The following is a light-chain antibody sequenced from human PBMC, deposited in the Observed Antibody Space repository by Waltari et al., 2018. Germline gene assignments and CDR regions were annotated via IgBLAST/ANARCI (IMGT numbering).Light chain of an antibody. V-gene: IGKV3-15*01. CDR3: QQYKNWPPTT. CDR1: QSVSNH. Sequence: EIVMTQSPATLSVSPGERATLSCRASQSVSNHLAWYQQKPGQAPSLLIHGASTRATGIPARFSGSGAGKEFTLTISSLQSEEFAVYYGQQYKNWPPTTFGQGTRLEIK. CDR2: GAS. J-gene: IGKJ5*01.